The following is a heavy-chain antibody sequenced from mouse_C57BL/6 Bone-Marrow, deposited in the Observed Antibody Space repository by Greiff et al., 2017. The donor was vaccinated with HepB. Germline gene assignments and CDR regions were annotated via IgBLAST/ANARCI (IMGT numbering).Heavy chain of an antibody. CDR1: GYTFTSYR. Sequence: QVQLQQPGAELVRPGSSVKLSCKASGYTFTSYRMHWVKQRPIQGLEWIGNIDPSDSETHYNQKFKDKATLTVDKSSSTAYMKLSSLTSEDSAVYYCARSNTYAMDYWGQGTSVTVSS. CDR3: ARSNTYAMDY. V-gene: IGHV1-52*01. CDR2: IDPSDSET. J-gene: IGHJ4*01.